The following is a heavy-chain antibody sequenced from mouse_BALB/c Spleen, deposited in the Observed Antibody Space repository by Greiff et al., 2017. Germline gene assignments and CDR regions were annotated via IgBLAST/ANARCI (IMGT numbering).Heavy chain of an antibody. J-gene: IGHJ4*01. D-gene: IGHD3-1*01. V-gene: IGHV3-8*02. CDR1: GDSITSGY. CDR2: ISYSGST. CDR3: ARYGGLRSAMDY. Sequence: EVMLVESGPSLVKPSQTLSLTCSVTGDSITSGYWNWIRKFPGNKLEYMGYISYSGSTYYNPSLKSRISITRDTSKNQYYLQLNSVTTEDTATYYCARYGGLRSAMDYWGQGTSVTVSS.